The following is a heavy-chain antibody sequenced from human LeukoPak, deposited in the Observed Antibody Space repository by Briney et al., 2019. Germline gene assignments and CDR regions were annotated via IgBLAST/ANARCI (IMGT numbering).Heavy chain of an antibody. V-gene: IGHV1-69*05. D-gene: IGHD1-1*01. Sequence: GASVKVSCKASGGTFITYTINWVRQAPGQGLEWMGGIIPIFGTANYAQKFQSRITITTDDSTSTAYMELSSLRSEDTAVYYCATYMLRDNWNVHTFDSWGQGTLVTVSS. CDR2: IIPIFGTA. J-gene: IGHJ4*02. CDR3: ATYMLRDNWNVHTFDS. CDR1: GGTFITYT.